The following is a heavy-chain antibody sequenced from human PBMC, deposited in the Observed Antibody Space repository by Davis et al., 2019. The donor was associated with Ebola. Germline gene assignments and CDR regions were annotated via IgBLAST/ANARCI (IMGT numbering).Heavy chain of an antibody. J-gene: IGHJ4*02. CDR2: IYYSGST. Sequence: MPSETLSLTCTVSGCTISSYYWRWIRQSPGKGLEWIGYIYYSGSTNYNPSLKSRVTISVDTSKNQFSLKLSSVTAADTAVYYCARDQPNYYGDWAAFDYWGQGTLVTVSS. V-gene: IGHV4-59*12. D-gene: IGHD4-17*01. CDR3: ARDQPNYYGDWAAFDY. CDR1: GCTISSYY.